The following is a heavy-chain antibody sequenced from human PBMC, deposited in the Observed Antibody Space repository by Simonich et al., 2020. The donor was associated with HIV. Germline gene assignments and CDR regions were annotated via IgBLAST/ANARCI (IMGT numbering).Heavy chain of an antibody. J-gene: IGHJ4*02. V-gene: IGHV1-18*01. D-gene: IGHD6-19*01. CDR3: ARNLAVAASFFDY. CDR1: GYTFTSYG. CDR2: ISAYNANT. Sequence: QVQLVQSGAEVKKPGASVKVSCKASGYTFTSYGIIWGRLATGQGLEWMGWISAYNANTNYAQKLQSRVTMPTDTSTSTAYMELRSLRSDDTAVYYCARNLAVAASFFDYWGQGTLVTVSS.